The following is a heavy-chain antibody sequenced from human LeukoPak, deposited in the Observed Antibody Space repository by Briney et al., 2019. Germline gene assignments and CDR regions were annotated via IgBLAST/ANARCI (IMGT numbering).Heavy chain of an antibody. D-gene: IGHD3-10*01. CDR1: GYTFTSYG. CDR3: ARVLLWFGEPHAFDI. Sequence: GASVKVSCKASGYTFTSYGISWVRQAPGQGLEWMGWISAYNGNTNYAQKLQGRVTMTTDTSTSTAYMELRSLRSDDTAVYYCARVLLWFGEPHAFDIWGQGTMVTVSS. CDR2: ISAYNGNT. V-gene: IGHV1-18*01. J-gene: IGHJ3*02.